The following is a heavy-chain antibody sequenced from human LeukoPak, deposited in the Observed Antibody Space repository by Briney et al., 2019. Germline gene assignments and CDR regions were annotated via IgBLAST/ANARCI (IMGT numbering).Heavy chain of an antibody. CDR3: ARAVHYYDSSGYYGAFDI. CDR2: INPNSGGT. V-gene: IGHV1-2*02. J-gene: IGHJ3*02. CDR1: GYTFTGYY. Sequence: ASVKVSCKASGYTFTGYYMHWVRQAPGQGLEWMGWINPNSGGTNYAQKFQGRVTMTRDTSISTAYMELSRLRSDDTAVYYCARAVHYYDSSGYYGAFDIWGQGTMVTVSS. D-gene: IGHD3-22*01.